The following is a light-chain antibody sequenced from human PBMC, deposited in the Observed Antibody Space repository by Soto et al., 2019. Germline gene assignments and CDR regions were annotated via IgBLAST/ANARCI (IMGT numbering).Light chain of an antibody. CDR3: QQYDTSPPLT. V-gene: IGKV3-20*01. Sequence: EIVLTQSPGTVSLSPGERATLSCRASQSVSSSYLAWYQQKPGQAPRLLIYGASNRATGIPDRFSGSGSGTDFTLTVSRLEPEDFAVYYCQQYDTSPPLTFGGGNKVEI. J-gene: IGKJ4*01. CDR1: QSVSSSY. CDR2: GAS.